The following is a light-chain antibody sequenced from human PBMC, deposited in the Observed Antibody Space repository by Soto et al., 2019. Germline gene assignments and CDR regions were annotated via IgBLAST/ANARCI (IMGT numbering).Light chain of an antibody. CDR1: QSITNH. CDR3: QQSYTTPPT. CDR2: GAS. V-gene: IGKV1-39*01. J-gene: IGKJ3*01. Sequence: DIQMTQSPDSLSASVGDRITIACRPSQSITNHLNWYQQKSGRAPRLLIFGASNLQTGVPPRFSGRGFGTNFTLTISSLQPEDFASYYCQQSYTTPPTFGPGTKVDI.